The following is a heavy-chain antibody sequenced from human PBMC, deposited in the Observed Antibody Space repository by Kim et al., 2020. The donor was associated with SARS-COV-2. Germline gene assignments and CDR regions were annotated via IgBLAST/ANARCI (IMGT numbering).Heavy chain of an antibody. CDR3: ARGHNYYGSGSYADY. D-gene: IGHD3-10*01. V-gene: IGHV4-30-2*05. Sequence: PSPKSRVTISVDTPKTQFSLKLSSVTAADTAVYYCARGHNYYGSGSYADYWGQGTLVTVSS. J-gene: IGHJ4*02.